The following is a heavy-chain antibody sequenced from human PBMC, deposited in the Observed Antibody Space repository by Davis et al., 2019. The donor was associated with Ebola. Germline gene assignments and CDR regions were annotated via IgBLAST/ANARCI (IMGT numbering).Heavy chain of an antibody. Sequence: PGGSLRLSCAASGFTFSSYSMNWVRQAPGKGLEWVSSISSSSSYIYYADSVKGRFTISRENAKNSLYLQINSLRAEDTAVYYCARWAPPVSFTIFGVVTEYYFDYWGQGTLVTVSS. J-gene: IGHJ4*02. CDR2: ISSSSSYI. D-gene: IGHD3-3*01. CDR1: GFTFSSYS. CDR3: ARWAPPVSFTIFGVVTEYYFDY. V-gene: IGHV3-21*01.